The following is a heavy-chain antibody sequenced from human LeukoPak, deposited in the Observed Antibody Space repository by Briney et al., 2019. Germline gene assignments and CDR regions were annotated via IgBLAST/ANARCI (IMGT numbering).Heavy chain of an antibody. D-gene: IGHD7-27*01. J-gene: IGHJ4*02. CDR3: ARANWGSIDY. V-gene: IGHV1-2*06. CDR1: GYTFTDYY. Sequence: ASVKVSCKASGYTFTDYYIHWVRQAPAQGLELMGRINPKSGGTNYAQNFKGRVNMTRDTSDSTAYMELSSVTAADTAVYYCARANWGSIDYGGQGTLVTVSS. CDR2: INPKSGGT.